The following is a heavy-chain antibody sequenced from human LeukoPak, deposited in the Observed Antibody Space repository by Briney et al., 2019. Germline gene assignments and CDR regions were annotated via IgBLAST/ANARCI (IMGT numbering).Heavy chain of an antibody. J-gene: IGHJ4*02. D-gene: IGHD3-22*01. V-gene: IGHV4-39*07. Sequence: PSETLSLTCTVSGGSISSSSHYWGWIRQPPGKGLEWIGSIYYSGSTYYNPSLKSRVTISVDTSKNQFSLKLSSVTAADTAVYYCASREVAYYDSSGYYWGQGTLVTVSS. CDR3: ASREVAYYDSSGYY. CDR1: GGSISSSSHY. CDR2: IYYSGST.